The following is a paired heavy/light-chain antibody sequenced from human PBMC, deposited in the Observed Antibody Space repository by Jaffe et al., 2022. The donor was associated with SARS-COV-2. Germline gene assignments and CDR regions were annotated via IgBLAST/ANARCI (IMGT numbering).Light chain of an antibody. Sequence: EIVMTQSPATLSVSPGERATLSCRASLTVNTDLAWYQLKPGQAPRILIYGASTRATGIPARFSGTGSGTEFTLTISSLQSEDFAVYYCQQYNNWPLWTFGQGTKVEIK. CDR3: QQYNNWPLWT. CDR1: LTVNTD. J-gene: IGKJ1*01. V-gene: IGKV3-15*01. CDR2: GAS.
Heavy chain of an antibody. CDR2: ISSSSSSI. V-gene: IGHV3-48*02. D-gene: IGHD6-13*01. CDR3: ARASPTGYDY. Sequence: EVQLVESGGGLVQPGGSLRLSCAASGFTFGTYGMNWVRQAPGKGLEWLSYISSSSSSIFYVDSVKGRFTISRDNAKNSLYLQMNSLTDEDTAIYYCARASPTGYDYWGQGTLVTVSS. J-gene: IGHJ4*02. CDR1: GFTFGTYG.